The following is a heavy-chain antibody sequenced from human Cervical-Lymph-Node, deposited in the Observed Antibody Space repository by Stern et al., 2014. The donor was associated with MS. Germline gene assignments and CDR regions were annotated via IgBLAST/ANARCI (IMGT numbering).Heavy chain of an antibody. V-gene: IGHV3-73*01. CDR1: GITFSASV. CDR2: IRNKGKNYAT. Sequence: VQLVESGGGLVQPGGSLKVSCAASGITFSASVIHWVRQASGKGLEWVGRIRNKGKNYATAYAVSVKGRFTISRDDSKNTTYLHMNSLKVEDTAVYYCAPSSAIWGRGTMVTVSS. J-gene: IGHJ3*02. CDR3: APSSAI.